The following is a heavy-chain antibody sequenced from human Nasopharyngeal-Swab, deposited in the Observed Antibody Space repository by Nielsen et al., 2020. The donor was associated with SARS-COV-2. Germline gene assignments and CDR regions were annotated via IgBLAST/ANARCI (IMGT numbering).Heavy chain of an antibody. CDR1: EFTFDIYE. D-gene: IGHD3-22*01. CDR3: ARGGGGSSGYYFDF. J-gene: IGHJ4*02. V-gene: IGHV3-48*03. CDR2: ISSTGSTI. Sequence: GESLKISCAASEFTFDIYEMDWVRQAPGKGLEWVSYISSTGSTIYYADSVKGRFTISRDNAKNSLYLQMNSLRAEDTAVYYCARGGGGSSGYYFDFWGQGTLVTVSS.